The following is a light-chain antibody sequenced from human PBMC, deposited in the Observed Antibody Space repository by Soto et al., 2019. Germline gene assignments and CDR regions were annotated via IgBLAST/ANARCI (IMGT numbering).Light chain of an antibody. J-gene: IGKJ5*01. CDR3: QQYANSPIT. CDR1: QSVSSTY. V-gene: IGKV3-20*01. CDR2: GVS. Sequence: EIELTQSPGTLSLSPGESATLSCKASQSVSSTYLAWFQQKPGQPPTLLIYGVSSRASGIPDRFFGSGSGTDFTLTINRLEPEDFAVYYCQQYANSPITFGQGTRLEIK.